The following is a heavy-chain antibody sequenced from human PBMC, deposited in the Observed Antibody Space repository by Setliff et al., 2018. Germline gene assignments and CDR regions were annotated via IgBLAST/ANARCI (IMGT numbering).Heavy chain of an antibody. Sequence: DSVKVSCTASGYTFTSYYMHWVRQAPGQGLEWMGIINPSGGSTSYAQMFQGRVTMTRDTSTSTVYMDMSSLRSEDTAVYYCARDVFPYHYEGAFDIWGQGTMVTVSS. CDR1: GYTFTSYY. D-gene: IGHD3-22*01. J-gene: IGHJ3*02. V-gene: IGHV1-46*01. CDR2: INPSGGST. CDR3: ARDVFPYHYEGAFDI.